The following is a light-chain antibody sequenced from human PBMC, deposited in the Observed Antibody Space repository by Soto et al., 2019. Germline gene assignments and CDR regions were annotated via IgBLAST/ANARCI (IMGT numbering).Light chain of an antibody. CDR2: GAS. Sequence: EIIMTQSPATLSVSPGDRATLSCRASQSVNTNLAWYQQTPGQAPRLLIYGASSRATGIPDRFSGSKSGTNFTLTIRRMEPEDVGMYYCQQYSSSPITFGQGTRLEIK. CDR3: QQYSSSPIT. CDR1: QSVNTN. V-gene: IGKV3D-15*01. J-gene: IGKJ5*01.